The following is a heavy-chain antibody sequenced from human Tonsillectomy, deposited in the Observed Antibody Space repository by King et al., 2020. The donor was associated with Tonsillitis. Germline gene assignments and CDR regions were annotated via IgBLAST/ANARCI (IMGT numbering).Heavy chain of an antibody. Sequence: QVQLQQWGAGLLKPSETLSLTCAVYGGSFSGYYWSWIRQPPGKGLEWIGEINHSGSANYNPSLKSRVTVSVDTSKNQFSLKLNSVTAADTAVYYCARRFLVVLTADAKGDPRNGFDPWGQGTLVTVSS. CDR1: GGSFSGYY. CDR3: ARRFLVVLTADAKGDPRNGFDP. J-gene: IGHJ5*02. V-gene: IGHV4-34*01. CDR2: INHSGSA. D-gene: IGHD2-21*02.